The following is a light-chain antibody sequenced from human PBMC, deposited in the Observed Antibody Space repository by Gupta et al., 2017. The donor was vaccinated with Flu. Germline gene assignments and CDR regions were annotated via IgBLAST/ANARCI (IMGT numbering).Light chain of an antibody. J-gene: IGKJ4*02. Sequence: TPAQPASPSVRSSQSSVYSDGSTLLNWLPHRPGQSPRRLIHLGSHREPGLPHKFSGSGSCPDFTLKISRMMAEDVVVYSSRQSEHWPRAFGEGTKVETK. CDR2: LGS. CDR3: RQSEHWPRA. V-gene: IGKV2-30*01. CDR1: QSSVYSDGSTL.